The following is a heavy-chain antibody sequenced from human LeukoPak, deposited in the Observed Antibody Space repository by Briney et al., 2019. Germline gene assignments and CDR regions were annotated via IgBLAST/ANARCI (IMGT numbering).Heavy chain of an antibody. CDR3: ARVEMATIGDY. D-gene: IGHD5-24*01. CDR1: GFTFSSYS. CDR2: ISSSSSYI. Sequence: GGSLRLSCAASGFTFSSYSMNWVRQAPGKGPEWVSSISSSSSYIYYADSVKGRFTISRDNAKNSLYLQMNSLRAEDTAVYYCARVEMATIGDYWGQGTLVTVSS. V-gene: IGHV3-21*01. J-gene: IGHJ4*02.